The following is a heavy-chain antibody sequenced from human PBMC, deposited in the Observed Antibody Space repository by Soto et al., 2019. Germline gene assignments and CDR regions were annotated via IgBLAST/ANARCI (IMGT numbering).Heavy chain of an antibody. CDR3: VRTDRSGWYRGY. CDR2: ISSSSSYT. D-gene: IGHD6-19*01. J-gene: IGHJ4*02. CDR1: GFTFSDYY. V-gene: IGHV3-11*05. Sequence: QVQLVESGGGLVKPGGSLRLSCAASGFTFSDYYMSWIRQAPGKGLEWVSYISSSSSYTNYADSVKGRFTISRDNAKNSLDRQMNSLRAEDTDVYYCVRTDRSGWYRGYWGQGTLVTLSS.